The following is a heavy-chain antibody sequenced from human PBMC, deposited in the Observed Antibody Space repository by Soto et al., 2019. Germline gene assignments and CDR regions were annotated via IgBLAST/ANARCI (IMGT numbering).Heavy chain of an antibody. Sequence: ASVKVSCKASGYTFTSYYMHWVRQAPGQGLEWMGIINPSGGSTSYAQKFQGRVTMTRDTSTSTVYMELSSLRSEETAVYYCARVSITMVTGVLDPGGNSGMDVWGQGTTVTVS. CDR1: GYTFTSYY. J-gene: IGHJ6*02. CDR2: INPSGGST. D-gene: IGHD3-10*01. V-gene: IGHV1-46*01. CDR3: ARVSITMVTGVLDPGGNSGMDV.